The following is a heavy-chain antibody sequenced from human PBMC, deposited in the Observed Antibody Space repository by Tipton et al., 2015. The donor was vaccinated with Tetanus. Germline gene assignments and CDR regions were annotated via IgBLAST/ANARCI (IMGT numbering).Heavy chain of an antibody. D-gene: IGHD3-10*01. J-gene: IGHJ4*02. CDR2: IYYSGST. V-gene: IGHV4-39*01. CDR1: GGPISSSSYY. Sequence: TLSLTCTVSGGPISSSSYYWGWIRQPPGKGLEWIGSIYYSGSTYYNPSLKSRVTISVDTSKNQFSLKLSSVTAADTAVYYCADGTVVLWFGELLPSPVWYWGQGTLVTVSS. CDR3: ADGTVVLWFGELLPSPVWY.